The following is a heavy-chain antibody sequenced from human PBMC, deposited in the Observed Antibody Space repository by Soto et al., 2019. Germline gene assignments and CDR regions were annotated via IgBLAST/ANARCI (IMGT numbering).Heavy chain of an antibody. Sequence: PGGSLRLSCAASGFTFSSYSMNWVRQAPGKGLEWVSYISSSSSTIYYADSVKGRFTISRDNAKNSLYLQMNSLRAEDTAVYYCARDSMTGLNWFDPWGKGTLVNVS. D-gene: IGHD3-9*01. CDR3: ARDSMTGLNWFDP. CDR1: GFTFSSYS. CDR2: ISSSSSTI. J-gene: IGHJ5*02. V-gene: IGHV3-48*01.